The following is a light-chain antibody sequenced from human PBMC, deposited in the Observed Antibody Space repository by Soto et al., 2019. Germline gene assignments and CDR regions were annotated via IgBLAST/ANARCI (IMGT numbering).Light chain of an antibody. J-gene: IGKJ1*01. CDR3: QQRSNWLWT. Sequence: PGERATLSCRASQSVSSYLAWYQQKPGQAPRLLIYDASNRATGIPARFSGSGSGTDFTLTISSLGPEDFAVYYCQQRSNWLWTFGQGTKVDIK. V-gene: IGKV3-11*01. CDR2: DAS. CDR1: QSVSSY.